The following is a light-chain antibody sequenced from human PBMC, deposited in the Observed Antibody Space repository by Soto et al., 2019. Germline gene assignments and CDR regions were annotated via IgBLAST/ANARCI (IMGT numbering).Light chain of an antibody. CDR2: GAS. CDR1: QSVSSSY. CDR3: QQYGSSLRT. V-gene: IGKV3-20*01. Sequence: EIVVTQSPGTLSLSPGERATLSCRASQSVSSSYLAWYQQKPGQAPRLLIYGASSRATGIPDRFSGSGSGTDFTLTISRLEPEDFAVYYCQQYGSSLRTFGQGTRLEIK. J-gene: IGKJ5*01.